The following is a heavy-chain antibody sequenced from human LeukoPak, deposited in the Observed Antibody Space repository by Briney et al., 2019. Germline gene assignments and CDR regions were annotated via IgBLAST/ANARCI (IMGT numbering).Heavy chain of an antibody. J-gene: IGHJ4*02. Sequence: SETLSLTCTISGGSISSYYWSWIRQPPGKGLEWIGYIYYSGSTNYNPSLKSRVTISVDTSKNQFSLKLNSVTAADTAVYYCARGWGIAARPNYFDYWGQGTLVTVSS. D-gene: IGHD6-6*01. V-gene: IGHV4-59*01. CDR3: ARGWGIAARPNYFDY. CDR1: GGSISSYY. CDR2: IYYSGST.